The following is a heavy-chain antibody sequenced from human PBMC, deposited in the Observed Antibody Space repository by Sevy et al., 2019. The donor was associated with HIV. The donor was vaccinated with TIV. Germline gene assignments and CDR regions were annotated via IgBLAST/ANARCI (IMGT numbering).Heavy chain of an antibody. CDR2: IYGGDSDT. Sequence: GESLKISCKGSGYSFSSYWIAWVRQMPGKGLEWMGIIYGGDSDTRYSPSFQGQVTISADKSLSTAYLQWSSLESSDAAMYFCASVRGYSGYDYGFFQSWGQGTLVTASS. V-gene: IGHV5-51*01. D-gene: IGHD5-12*01. CDR3: ASVRGYSGYDYGFFQS. J-gene: IGHJ4*02. CDR1: GYSFSSYW.